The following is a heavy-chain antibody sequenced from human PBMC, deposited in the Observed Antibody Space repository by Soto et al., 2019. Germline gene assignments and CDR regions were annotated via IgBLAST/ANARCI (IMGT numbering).Heavy chain of an antibody. J-gene: IGHJ4*02. CDR1: GGSVSSGTYY. Sequence: QVQLQESGPGLVKPSQTLSLTCTVSGGSVSSGTYYWSWIRQHPGKGLEWIGYIYYSGSTYYNPSLTSRVTLSVDTSKNQFSLKLSSVTAADTAVYSCARDMGNYYGSGSYFDYWGQGTLVTVSS. V-gene: IGHV4-31*03. D-gene: IGHD3-10*01. CDR2: IYYSGST. CDR3: ARDMGNYYGSGSYFDY.